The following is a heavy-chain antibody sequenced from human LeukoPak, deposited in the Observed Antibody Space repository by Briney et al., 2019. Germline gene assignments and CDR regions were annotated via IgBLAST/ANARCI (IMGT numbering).Heavy chain of an antibody. D-gene: IGHD3-10*01. CDR2: ISYGGSNK. V-gene: IGHV3-30*03. J-gene: IGHJ4*02. Sequence: GRSLRLSCAASGFTFSSYGMHWVRQAPGKGLEWVAVISYGGSNKYYADSVKGRFTISRDNSKNTLYLQMNSLRAEDTAVYYCARETYAVRGVDYWGQGTLVTVSS. CDR1: GFTFSSYG. CDR3: ARETYAVRGVDY.